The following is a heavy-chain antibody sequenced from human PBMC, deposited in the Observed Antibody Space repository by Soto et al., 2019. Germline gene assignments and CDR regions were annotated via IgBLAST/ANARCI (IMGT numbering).Heavy chain of an antibody. CDR3: ARDFVVRGVYYYYYGMDV. Sequence: ASVKVSCKASGYTFTSYGISWVRQAPGQGLEWMGWISAYNGNTNYAQKLQGRVTMTTDTSTSTAYIELRSLRSDDTAVYYCARDFVVRGVYYYYYGMDVWGQGTTVTVSS. D-gene: IGHD3-10*02. CDR2: ISAYNGNT. CDR1: GYTFTSYG. V-gene: IGHV1-18*01. J-gene: IGHJ6*02.